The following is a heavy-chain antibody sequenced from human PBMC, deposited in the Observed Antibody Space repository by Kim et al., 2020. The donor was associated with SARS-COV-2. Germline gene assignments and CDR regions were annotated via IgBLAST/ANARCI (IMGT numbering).Heavy chain of an antibody. D-gene: IGHD3-10*01. CDR3: ARDRPPSNHYYGSGSPPDPQIYYGMDV. V-gene: IGHV3-30*04. Sequence: GGSLRLSCAASGFTFSSYAMHWVRQAPGKGLEWVAVISYDGSNKYYADSVKGRFTISRDNSKNTLYLQMNSLRAEDTAVYYCARDRPPSNHYYGSGSPPDPQIYYGMDVWGQGTTVTVSS. J-gene: IGHJ6*02. CDR1: GFTFSSYA. CDR2: ISYDGSNK.